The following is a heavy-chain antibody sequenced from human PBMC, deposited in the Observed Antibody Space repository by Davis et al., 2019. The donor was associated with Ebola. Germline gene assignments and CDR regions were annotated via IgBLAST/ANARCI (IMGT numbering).Heavy chain of an antibody. D-gene: IGHD2-15*01. Sequence: GESLKISCAVSGFNFRSYGMHWVRQAPDKGLEWVAVIWYDGSRKYYGDSVKGRFTISRDNSNNLLYLQMNSLRAEDTAVYYCAIPDCSGANCYSVYIKNWGQGTLVTVSS. CDR3: AIPDCSGANCYSVYIKN. CDR1: GFNFRSYG. V-gene: IGHV3-33*01. CDR2: IWYDGSRK. J-gene: IGHJ4*02.